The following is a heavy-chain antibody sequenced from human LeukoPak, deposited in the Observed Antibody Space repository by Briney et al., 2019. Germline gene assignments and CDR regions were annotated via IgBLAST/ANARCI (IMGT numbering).Heavy chain of an antibody. J-gene: IGHJ5*02. CDR3: AGGATIFGVVSKNNWFDP. V-gene: IGHV4-38-2*02. D-gene: IGHD3-3*01. CDR1: GYSISSGYY. CDR2: IYHSGGT. Sequence: SETLSLTCTVSGYSISSGYYWGWIRQPPGKGLEWIGSIYHSGGTYYNPSLKSRVTISVDTSKNQFSLKLSPVTAADTAVYYCAGGATIFGVVSKNNWFDPWGQGTLVTVSS.